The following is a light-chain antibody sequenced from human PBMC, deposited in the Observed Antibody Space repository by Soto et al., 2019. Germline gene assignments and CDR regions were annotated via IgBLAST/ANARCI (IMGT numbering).Light chain of an antibody. CDR3: QHSGRSKT. CDR1: QSVTNNY. Sequence: VLTQSPGTLSLSPGERAALSCRASQSVTNNYVAWYQQRPGLTPRLLIYGASRRATGIPDRFSGSGSGTVFALPISRLEPEDFAVYYCQHSGRSKTFGQGTKVEVK. J-gene: IGKJ1*01. CDR2: GAS. V-gene: IGKV3-20*01.